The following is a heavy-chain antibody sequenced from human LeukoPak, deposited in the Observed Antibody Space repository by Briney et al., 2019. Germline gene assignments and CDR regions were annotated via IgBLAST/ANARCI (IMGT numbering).Heavy chain of an antibody. D-gene: IGHD2/OR15-2a*01. CDR1: GGSFSGYY. CDR3: ARDSHAYFDAFDI. CDR2: INHSGST. Sequence: SETLSLTCAVYGGSFSGYYWSWIRQPPGKGLEWIGEINHSGSTNYNPSLKSRVTISVDTSKNQFSLKLSSVTAADTAVYYCARDSHAYFDAFDIWGQGTMVTVSS. V-gene: IGHV4-34*01. J-gene: IGHJ3*02.